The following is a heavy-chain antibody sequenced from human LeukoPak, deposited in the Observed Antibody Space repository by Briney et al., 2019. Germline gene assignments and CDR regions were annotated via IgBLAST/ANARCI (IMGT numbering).Heavy chain of an antibody. CDR2: IRSDGSNI. J-gene: IGHJ4*02. CDR3: TKDPNYYDSSGPLDY. D-gene: IGHD3-22*01. CDR1: GFTFSSYG. V-gene: IGHV3-30*02. Sequence: PGGSLRLSCAASGFTFSSYGMHWVRQAPGKGLAWVAFIRSDGSNIFYADSVMGRFTISRDNSKNTLYLQKNSIRAEDTAVYYCTKDPNYYDSSGPLDYWGQGTLVTVSS.